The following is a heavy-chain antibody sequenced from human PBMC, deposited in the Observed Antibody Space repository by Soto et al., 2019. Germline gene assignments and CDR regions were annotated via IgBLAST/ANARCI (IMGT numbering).Heavy chain of an antibody. CDR1: GYSFTSYL. J-gene: IGHJ3*02. V-gene: IGHV5-51*01. CDR2: IYPGDSDT. D-gene: IGHD6-19*01. Sequence: GESLKISCTGSGYSFTSYLIGWVRQMPGKGLEWMGIIYPGDSDTRYSPSFQGQVTISADKSISTAYLQWSSLKASDTAMYYCAVGEWLVQNAFDIWGQGTMVTVSS. CDR3: AVGEWLVQNAFDI.